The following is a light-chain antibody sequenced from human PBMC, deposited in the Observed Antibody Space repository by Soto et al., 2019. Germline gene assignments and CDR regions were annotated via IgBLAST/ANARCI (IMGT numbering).Light chain of an antibody. CDR2: DVS. CDR3: SSYTSSSSLVL. Sequence: QSVLTQPASVSGSPGQSITISCTGTSSDVGGHDYDSWYQQYPGKAPKLMIYDVSNRPSGVSIRFSASKSGNTASLTISGLQAEDEADYYCSSYTSSSSLVLFGGGTKLTVL. J-gene: IGLJ2*01. CDR1: SSDVGGHDY. V-gene: IGLV2-14*03.